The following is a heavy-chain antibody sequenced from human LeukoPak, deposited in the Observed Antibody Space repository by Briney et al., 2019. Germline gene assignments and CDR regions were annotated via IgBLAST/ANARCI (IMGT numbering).Heavy chain of an antibody. CDR1: GGSFSGYY. Sequence: SETLSLTCAVYGGSFSGYYWSWIRQPPGKGLEWIGEINHSGSTNYNPSLKSRVTISVDTSKNQFSLKLSSVTAADTAVYYCARAPGGYGSGSRGAFDIWGQGTMVTVSS. J-gene: IGHJ3*02. CDR2: INHSGST. D-gene: IGHD3-10*01. V-gene: IGHV4-34*01. CDR3: ARAPGGYGSGSRGAFDI.